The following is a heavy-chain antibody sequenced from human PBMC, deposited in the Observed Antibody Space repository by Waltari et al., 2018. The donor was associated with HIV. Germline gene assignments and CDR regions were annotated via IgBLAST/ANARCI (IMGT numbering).Heavy chain of an antibody. J-gene: IGHJ4*02. CDR2: IHHSGST. CDR1: GYSISSGYY. CDR3: ARGPLNGYGDFVIDY. Sequence: QVQLQESGPGLVKPSETLSLTCAVSGYSISSGYYWGWIRQSPGKGLEWIGNIHHSGSTYYNPSLKSRVTISIDTSKNQFSLRLSSVTAADTAVFYCARGPLNGYGDFVIDYWGQGTLVTVSS. V-gene: IGHV4-38-2*01. D-gene: IGHD3-10*01.